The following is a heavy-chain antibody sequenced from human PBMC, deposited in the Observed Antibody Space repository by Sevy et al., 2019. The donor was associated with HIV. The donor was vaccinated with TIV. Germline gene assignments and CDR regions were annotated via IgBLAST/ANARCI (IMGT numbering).Heavy chain of an antibody. J-gene: IGHJ4*02. D-gene: IGHD2-15*01. V-gene: IGHV1-3*04. Sequence: ASVKVSCKGSGYTFNNYIIYWVRQAPGQSLEWMGWVNTATGDTRRSPKFQGSVIITRDTSARTAYMELNSLRSEDTTVYYCARDFCSGGSCYSAFVYWGQGTLVTVSS. CDR1: GYTFNNYI. CDR3: ARDFCSGGSCYSAFVY. CDR2: VNTATGDT.